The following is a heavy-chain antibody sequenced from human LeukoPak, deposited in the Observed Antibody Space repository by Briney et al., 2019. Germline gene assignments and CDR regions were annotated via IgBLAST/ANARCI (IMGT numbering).Heavy chain of an antibody. J-gene: IGHJ4*02. CDR1: GFTFSNYN. D-gene: IGHD4-4*01. CDR3: AKATTAIFEAYFDS. V-gene: IGHV3-48*04. Sequence: PAGGSLRLSCAASGFTFSNYNLNWVRQAPGKGLEWVSYISDGSSTIYYADSVRGRFTISRDNTKSSLYLQMTSLTTEDTALYYCAKATTAIFEAYFDSWGQGTLVTVSS. CDR2: ISDGSSTI.